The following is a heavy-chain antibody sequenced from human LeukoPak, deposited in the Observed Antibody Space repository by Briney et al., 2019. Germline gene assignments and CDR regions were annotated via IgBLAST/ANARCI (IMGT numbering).Heavy chain of an antibody. J-gene: IGHJ4*02. V-gene: IGHV1-46*03. CDR2: INHRGDST. CDR3: AGTEIPTHFDY. Sequence: GASVKVSCKASGYTFTSYYMHWVRHAPAQGLEWMGIINHRGDSTSYEQKFQSRATMTRDTSTSTVYMELSSLRAEDTAVYYCAGTEIPTHFDYWGQGTLVTVSS. CDR1: GYTFTSYY. D-gene: IGHD3/OR15-3a*01.